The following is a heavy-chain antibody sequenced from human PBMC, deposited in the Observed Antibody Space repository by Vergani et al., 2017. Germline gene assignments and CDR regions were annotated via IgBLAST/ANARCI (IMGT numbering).Heavy chain of an antibody. J-gene: IGHJ4*02. CDR1: GGSINSHNYY. CDR3: ARGSCLGGSCYKPRVDY. CDR2: NHTSGSN. V-gene: IGHV4-61*02. D-gene: IGHD2-15*01. Sequence: QVQLQESGPGLVKPSQTLSLTCTVSGGSINSHNYYWSWIRQPAGKGLDWIGRNHTSGSNNYNPSLKSRVSMSEDTYKNQFSLNLISVTAAATAVYFCARGSCLGGSCYKPRVDYWGQGILVTVSS.